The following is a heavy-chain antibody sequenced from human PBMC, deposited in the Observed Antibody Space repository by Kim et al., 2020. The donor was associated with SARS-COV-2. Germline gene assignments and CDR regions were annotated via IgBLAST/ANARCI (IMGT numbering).Heavy chain of an antibody. D-gene: IGHD6-19*01. Sequence: NPALKSRVTISVDTAKNQFSLKLSCVTAADTAGYYCASASGIAVAGRFDYWGQGTLVTVSS. J-gene: IGHJ4*02. V-gene: IGHV4-34*01. CDR3: ASASGIAVAGRFDY.